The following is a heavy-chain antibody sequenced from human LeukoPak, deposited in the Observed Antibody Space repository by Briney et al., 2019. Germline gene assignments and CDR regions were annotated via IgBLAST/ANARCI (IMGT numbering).Heavy chain of an antibody. V-gene: IGHV4-34*01. D-gene: IGHD1-26*01. J-gene: IGHJ4*02. Sequence: SETLSLTCAVYGGSFSGYYWSWIRQPPGKGLEWIGEIYHSGNTNYNPALQSRVTISLDKSKNQFSLNLNSVTAADTAVYYCARVGALGGHDFWGQGSLVTVSS. CDR2: IYHSGNT. CDR1: GGSFSGYY. CDR3: ARVGALGGHDF.